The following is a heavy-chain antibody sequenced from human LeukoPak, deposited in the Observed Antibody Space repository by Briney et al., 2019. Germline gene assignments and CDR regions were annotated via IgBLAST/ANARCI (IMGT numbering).Heavy chain of an antibody. CDR2: IYTGGDT. D-gene: IGHD6-19*01. J-gene: IGHJ4*02. CDR3: AGGQMFTSGGFDD. CDR1: GFSVSNKY. Sequence: GSLRLSCAASGFSVSNKYMSWVRQAPGKGLEWVTVIYTGGDTYYADSVRGRFTISRDNSKNTVNLQMNSLRAEDTALYYCAGGQMFTSGGFDDWGQGTLVTVSS. V-gene: IGHV3-53*01.